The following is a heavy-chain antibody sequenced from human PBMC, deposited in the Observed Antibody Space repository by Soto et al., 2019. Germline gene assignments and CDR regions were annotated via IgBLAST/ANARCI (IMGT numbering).Heavy chain of an antibody. CDR1: GGTFSSYA. J-gene: IGHJ4*02. V-gene: IGHV1-69*01. CDR3: ARDHSKAMIVAN. Sequence: QVQLVQSGAEVKKPGSSVKVSCKASGGTFSSYAISWVRQAPGQGLEWMGGIIPIFGTANYAQKFQGSVTITADEPTSTAYMELSSLRSEDTAVYYCARDHSKAMIVANWGQGTLVTVSS. CDR2: IIPIFGTA. D-gene: IGHD3-22*01.